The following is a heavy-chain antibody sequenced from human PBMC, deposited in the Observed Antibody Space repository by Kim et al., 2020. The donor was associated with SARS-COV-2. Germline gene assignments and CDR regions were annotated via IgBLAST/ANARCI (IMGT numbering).Heavy chain of an antibody. J-gene: IGHJ4*02. Sequence: ADSVKGRFTISRDTAKNTLYLHMSSLRAEDTAVYYCATLTIAMVRGFTDYWGQGTLVTVSS. V-gene: IGHV3-74*01. D-gene: IGHD3-10*01. CDR3: ATLTIAMVRGFTDY.